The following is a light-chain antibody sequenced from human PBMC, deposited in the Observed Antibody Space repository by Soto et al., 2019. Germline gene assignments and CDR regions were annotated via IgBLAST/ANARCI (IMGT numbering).Light chain of an antibody. CDR1: SNDIGGYNY. J-gene: IGLJ7*01. V-gene: IGLV2-14*01. CDR3: TSYTITHIPVI. CDR2: EVS. Sequence: QSVLTQPASVSGSPGQSITISYTGTSNDIGGYNYVSWLQQHPGEAPKLIIYEVSNRPSGVSNRFSGSKSGNTASLTITGLQPEDEASYYCTSYTITHIPVIFGGGTQLTVL.